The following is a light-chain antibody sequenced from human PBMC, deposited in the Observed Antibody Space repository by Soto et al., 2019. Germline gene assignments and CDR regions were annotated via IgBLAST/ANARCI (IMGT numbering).Light chain of an antibody. CDR3: QQYGSTPFT. Sequence: EIVLTQSPGTLSLSPGERATLSCRASQSVSTNYLAWYQQKAGQAPRLLIYGASSRATGIPDRFSGSGSGTDFTLTISRLDPEDFAVYYCQQYGSTPFTFGPGTKVDIK. J-gene: IGKJ3*01. V-gene: IGKV3-20*01. CDR2: GAS. CDR1: QSVSTNY.